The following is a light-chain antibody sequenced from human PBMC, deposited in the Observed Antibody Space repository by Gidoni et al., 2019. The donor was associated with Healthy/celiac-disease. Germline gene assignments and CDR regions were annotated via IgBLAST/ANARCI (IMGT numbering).Light chain of an antibody. CDR1: QSISSN. CDR2: AAS. V-gene: IGKV1-39*01. Sequence: IQPTQSPSSLSASVGDRVTITCRARQSISSNLDWYQQKPGKAPKLLIYAASSLESGVPSRFSGSGSGTDFTLTISSLQPEDFAIYYCQQSYSTPFTFGGGTKVEFK. J-gene: IGKJ4*01. CDR3: QQSYSTPFT.